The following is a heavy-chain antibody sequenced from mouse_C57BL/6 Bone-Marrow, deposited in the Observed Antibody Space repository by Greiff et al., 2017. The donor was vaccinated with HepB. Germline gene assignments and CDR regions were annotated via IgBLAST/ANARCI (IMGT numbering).Heavy chain of an antibody. D-gene: IGHD3-2*02. V-gene: IGHV1-54*01. CDR3: ARGACSGHWFAY. CDR1: GYAFTNYL. Sequence: QVQLQQSGAELVRPGTSVKVSCKASGYAFTNYLIEWVKQRPGQGLEWIGVINPGSGGTNYNEKFKGKATLTADKSSSSAYMQLSSLTSEDSAVYCCARGACSGHWFAYWGQGTLVTVSA. CDR2: INPGSGGT. J-gene: IGHJ3*01.